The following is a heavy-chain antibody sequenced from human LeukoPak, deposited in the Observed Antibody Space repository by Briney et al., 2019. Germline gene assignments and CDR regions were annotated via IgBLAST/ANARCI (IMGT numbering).Heavy chain of an antibody. CDR1: GFTFSSYG. D-gene: IGHD3-3*01. CDR2: IRYDGSNK. J-gene: IGHJ3*02. V-gene: IGHV3-30*02. CDR3: AKEGYDFWSGQLGEAFDI. Sequence: GGSLRLSCAASGFTFSSYGMHWVRQAPGKGLEWVAFIRYDGSNKYYADSVKGRFTISRDNSKNTLYLQMNSLRAEDTAVYYCAKEGYDFWSGQLGEAFDIWGQGTMVTVSS.